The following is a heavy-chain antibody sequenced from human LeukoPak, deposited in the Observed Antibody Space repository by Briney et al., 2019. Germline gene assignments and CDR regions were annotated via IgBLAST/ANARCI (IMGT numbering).Heavy chain of an antibody. Sequence: SETLSLTCTVSGGSISSYYWSWIRQPPGKGLEWIGYIYYSGSTNYNPSLKSRVTISVDTSKNQFSLKLSSVTAADTAVYYCARSVARRFYYYDSGDDAFDIWGQGTMVTVSS. CDR3: ARSVARRFYYYDSGDDAFDI. CDR2: IYYSGST. V-gene: IGHV4-59*01. J-gene: IGHJ3*02. CDR1: GGSISSYY. D-gene: IGHD3-10*01.